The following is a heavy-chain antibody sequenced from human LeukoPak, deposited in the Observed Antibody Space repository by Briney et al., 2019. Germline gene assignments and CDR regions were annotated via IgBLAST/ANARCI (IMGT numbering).Heavy chain of an antibody. CDR2: IYYSGST. CDR3: ARDQRVNYYGSGSYYDYYYYYMDV. D-gene: IGHD3-10*01. CDR1: GGSISSSSYY. V-gene: IGHV4-39*07. Sequence: QSSETLSLTCTVSGGSISSSSYYWGWIRQPPGKGLEWIGSIYYSGSTYYNPSLKSRVTISVDTSKNQFSLKLSSVTAADTAVYYCARDQRVNYYGSGSYYDYYYYYMDVWGKGTTVTVSS. J-gene: IGHJ6*03.